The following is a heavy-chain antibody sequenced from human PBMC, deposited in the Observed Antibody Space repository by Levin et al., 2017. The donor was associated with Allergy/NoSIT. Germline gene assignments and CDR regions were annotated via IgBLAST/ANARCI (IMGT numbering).Heavy chain of an antibody. Sequence: KVSCEASGFSFSGSAIHWVRQASGKGLEWVARIRSKSKNYATVYDVSVKGRFTISRDDAKNTAYLQMNSLKSEDTAVYYCARLMEIGDITEAFDIWGQGTRVTVSS. J-gene: IGHJ3*02. V-gene: IGHV3-73*01. CDR1: GFSFSGSA. CDR3: ARLMEIGDITEAFDI. D-gene: IGHD2-21*02. CDR2: IRSKSKNYAT.